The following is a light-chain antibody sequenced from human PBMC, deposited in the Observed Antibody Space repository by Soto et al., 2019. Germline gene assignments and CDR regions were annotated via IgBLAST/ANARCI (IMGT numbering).Light chain of an antibody. Sequence: DIPMTQSPSSLSASVGDRVTITCRASQGIRNDLDWYQQKPGKAPKRLIHASSSLQSGVPSRFSGSGSGTEFTLTISSLQPEDFGSYYCLQHNSYPLTFGGGTKVEI. V-gene: IGKV1-17*01. J-gene: IGKJ4*01. CDR3: LQHNSYPLT. CDR2: ASS. CDR1: QGIRND.